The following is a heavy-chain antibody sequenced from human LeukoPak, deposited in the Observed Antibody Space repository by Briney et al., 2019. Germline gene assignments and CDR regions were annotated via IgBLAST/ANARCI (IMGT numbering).Heavy chain of an antibody. J-gene: IGHJ6*02. Sequence: ASVKVSCKASGGTLSSYAISWVRQAPGQGLEWMGGIIPIFGTANYAQKFQGRVTITADESTSTAYMELSSLRSEDTAVYYCARDAKLRFLEWPRLYYYYGMDVWGQGTTVTVSS. D-gene: IGHD3-3*01. V-gene: IGHV1-69*13. CDR3: ARDAKLRFLEWPRLYYYYGMDV. CDR2: IIPIFGTA. CDR1: GGTLSSYA.